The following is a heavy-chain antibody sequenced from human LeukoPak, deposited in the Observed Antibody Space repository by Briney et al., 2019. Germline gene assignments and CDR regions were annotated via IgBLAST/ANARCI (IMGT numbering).Heavy chain of an antibody. J-gene: IGHJ4*02. CDR2: ISSSSSYI. CDR3: ANDFWSGYPVD. CDR1: GFTSSTYR. D-gene: IGHD3-3*01. V-gene: IGHV3-21*01. Sequence: GGSLSLSGAAPGFTSSTYRLNWVRRAQGKGLEWVSSISSSSSYIYYADSVKGRFTISRDNAKNSLYLQMNSLRAEDTAVYYCANDFWSGYPVDWGQGTLVTVSS.